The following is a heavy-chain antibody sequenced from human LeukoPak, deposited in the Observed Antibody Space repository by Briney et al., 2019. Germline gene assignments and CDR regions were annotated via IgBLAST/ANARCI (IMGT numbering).Heavy chain of an antibody. J-gene: IGHJ6*02. CDR1: GVSISSYY. CDR3: ARDSNCYGSGSYYHLGYYYGMDV. CDR2: IYYSGSS. V-gene: IGHV4-59*01. Sequence: MSSETLSLTCTVSGVSISSYYWSWIRQPPGKGLEWIGDIYYSGSSNYNPSLKSRVTISVDTSKNQFSLKLSSVTAADTAVYYCARDSNCYGSGSYYHLGYYYGMDVWGQGTTVTVSS. D-gene: IGHD3-10*01.